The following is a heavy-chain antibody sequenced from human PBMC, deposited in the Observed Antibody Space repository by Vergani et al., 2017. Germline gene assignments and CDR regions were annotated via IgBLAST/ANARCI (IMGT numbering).Heavy chain of an antibody. CDR2: ICHTEDT. D-gene: IGHD2-2*02. V-gene: IGHV4-4*03. J-gene: IGHJ4*02. Sequence: QVQLQESGPGLVKPPGTLSLTCAVSGDSISSNNCWTWVRQPPGEGLEWIGEICHTEDTKYSPSLKRRVTVSVDESRNLFSLRLNSVTAADTAVYYCATIGYMRWGYYFDYWGQGILVTVSS. CDR1: GDSISSNNC. CDR3: ATIGYMRWGYYFDY.